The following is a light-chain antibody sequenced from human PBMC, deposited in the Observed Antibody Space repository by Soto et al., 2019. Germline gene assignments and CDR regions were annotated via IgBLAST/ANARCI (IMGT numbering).Light chain of an antibody. Sequence: QAVVTQPASVSGSPGQSITISCTGTSSDVGGYNFVSWYQQLPGKAPKLMIYEVSNRPSGVSNRFSGSKSGNTASLTISGLQAEDEADYYCSSYTSSRGVFGGGTKVTVL. J-gene: IGLJ2*01. V-gene: IGLV2-14*01. CDR3: SSYTSSRGV. CDR1: SSDVGGYNF. CDR2: EVS.